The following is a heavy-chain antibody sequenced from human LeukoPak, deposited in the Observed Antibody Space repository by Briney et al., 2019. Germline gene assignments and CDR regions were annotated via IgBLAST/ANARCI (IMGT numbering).Heavy chain of an antibody. Sequence: SETLSLTCTVSGGSISSYYWSWIRQTPGKGLEWIGYVYYSGSTNYNPSLKTRVIISVDSSKNQFSLNLSSVTAADTAVYYCARGKDGSGTYYNYFFDYWGQGTLVTVSS. CDR3: ARGKDGSGTYYNYFFDY. D-gene: IGHD3-10*01. V-gene: IGHV4-59*01. J-gene: IGHJ4*02. CDR1: GGSISSYY. CDR2: VYYSGST.